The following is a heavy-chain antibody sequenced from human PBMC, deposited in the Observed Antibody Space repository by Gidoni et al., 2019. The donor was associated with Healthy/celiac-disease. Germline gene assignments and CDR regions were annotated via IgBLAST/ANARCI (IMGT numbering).Heavy chain of an antibody. CDR2: ISSSSSYI. D-gene: IGHD2-15*01. V-gene: IGHV3-21*01. CDR3: ARYCSGGSCYGDY. Sequence: EVQLVESGGGLVKPGGSLRLSCAASGFTFSSYSMNWVRQVPGKGLEWVSSISSSSSYIYYADSVKGLFTISRDNAKNSLYLQINSLRAEDTAVYYCARYCSGGSCYGDYWGQGTLVTVSS. CDR1: GFTFSSYS. J-gene: IGHJ4*02.